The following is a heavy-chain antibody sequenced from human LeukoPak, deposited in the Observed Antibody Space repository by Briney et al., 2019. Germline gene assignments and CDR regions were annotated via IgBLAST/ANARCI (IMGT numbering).Heavy chain of an antibody. J-gene: IGHJ4*02. CDR3: ARADYDSSGYYYEGYFDY. CDR1: GGTFSSYA. D-gene: IGHD3-22*01. V-gene: IGHV1-69*05. Sequence: GASVKVSCKASGGTFSSYAISWVRQAPGQGLEWMGRIIPIFGTANYEQKFQGRVTITTDESTSTAYMELSSLRSEDTAVYYCARADYDSSGYYYEGYFDYWGQGTLVTVSS. CDR2: IIPIFGTA.